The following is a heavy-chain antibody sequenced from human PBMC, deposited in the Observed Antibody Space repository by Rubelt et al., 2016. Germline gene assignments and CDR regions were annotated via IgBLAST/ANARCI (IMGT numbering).Heavy chain of an antibody. Sequence: QVQLVQSGAEVKKPGASVKVSCKASGYTFTSYGISWVRQAPGQGLEWMGWISAYNGNTNYAQKLQGRVTMTTDTSTSTAYMELRSLRSDDTAVYYCARAPSITMVRGVISIDYWGQGTLVTVSS. CDR2: ISAYNGNT. J-gene: IGHJ4*02. CDR1: GYTFTSYG. D-gene: IGHD3-10*01. CDR3: ARAPSITMVRGVISIDY. V-gene: IGHV1-18*01.